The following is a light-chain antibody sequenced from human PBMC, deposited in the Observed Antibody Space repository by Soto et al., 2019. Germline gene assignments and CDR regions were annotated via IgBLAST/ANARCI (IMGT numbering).Light chain of an antibody. CDR2: AAS. J-gene: IGKJ5*01. V-gene: IGKV1-9*01. CDR1: PGMSNY. Sequence: IQMTQSPSSVSASVGDRVTISCRASPGMSNYLAWYQQKPGNAPKLLIYAASTLQSGVPSRFIGSGSGTDFTLTISSMKPEDFATYYCQQLNSYPLFGQGTRLEIK. CDR3: QQLNSYPL.